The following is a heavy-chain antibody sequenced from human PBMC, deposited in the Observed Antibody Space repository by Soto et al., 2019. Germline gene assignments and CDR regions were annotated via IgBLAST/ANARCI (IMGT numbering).Heavy chain of an antibody. CDR1: YYSLRAYY. V-gene: IGHV4-4*07. CDR2: IYASGST. CDR3: ARSAIPRGGWFRP. Sequence: EKRSLTFHFSYYSLRAYYRSLTRQPAGKGLECIGRIYASGSTNYNPSLKGRVSMSVDTSKTQFSLRMISVTAADTAMYYCARSAIPRGGWFRPWGQGVLVTVSS. D-gene: IGHD2-21*01. J-gene: IGHJ5*02.